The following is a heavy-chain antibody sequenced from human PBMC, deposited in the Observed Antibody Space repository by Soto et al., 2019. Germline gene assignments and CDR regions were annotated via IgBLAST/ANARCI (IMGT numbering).Heavy chain of an antibody. V-gene: IGHV3-33*01. Sequence: PGGSLRLSCEASGFSFSVYGMHWVRQAPGKGLEWVAVIWYDASKQFYAGSVEGRFTISRDNSKATLYLQMNSLRAEDTAVYYCAAWAEGATEVHWGQGTL. CDR3: AAWAEGATEVH. CDR2: IWYDASKQ. D-gene: IGHD2-15*01. J-gene: IGHJ4*02. CDR1: GFSFSVYG.